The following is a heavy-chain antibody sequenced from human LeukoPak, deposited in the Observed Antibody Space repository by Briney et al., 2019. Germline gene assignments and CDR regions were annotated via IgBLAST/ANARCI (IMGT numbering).Heavy chain of an antibody. CDR1: GGSISSSNYY. CDR3: ARDQSSSTSDMDV. Sequence: ASETLSLTCTVSGGSISSSNYYWGWIRQPPGKGLEWIGSIYYSGSTYYNPSLKSRVTISVDTSKNQFSLKLTSVTAADTAVYYCARDQSSSTSDMDVWGKGTTVTVSS. CDR2: IYYSGST. V-gene: IGHV4-39*07. J-gene: IGHJ6*03. D-gene: IGHD2-2*01.